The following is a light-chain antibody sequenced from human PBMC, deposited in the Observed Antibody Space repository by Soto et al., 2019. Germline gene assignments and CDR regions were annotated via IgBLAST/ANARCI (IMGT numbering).Light chain of an antibody. V-gene: IGLV2-14*01. J-gene: IGLJ1*01. CDR3: SSYRSTSVYV. Sequence: QSVLAQPASVSGSPGQSITISCTGTSSDGGGYNYVSWYQQYPGKAPKLMIYEVTHRTSGVSNRFSGSKSGNTASLTISGLQAEDEANYECSSYRSTSVYVFGTGTKVTVL. CDR2: EVT. CDR1: SSDGGGYNY.